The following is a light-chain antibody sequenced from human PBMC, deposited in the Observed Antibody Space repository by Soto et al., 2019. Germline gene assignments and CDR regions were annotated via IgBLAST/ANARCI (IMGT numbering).Light chain of an antibody. V-gene: IGLV1-40*01. J-gene: IGLJ2*01. CDR2: GNT. CDR3: QSYDISLSVSVV. CDR1: SSNIGAGYD. Sequence: QLVLTQPPSVSGAPGQRDTISCTGSSSNIGAGYDVQWYQQLPGAAPRLLIFGNTNRPSGVPDRFSGSRSGTSASLAISGLQAEDEADYYCQSYDISLSVSVVFGGGTKLTVL.